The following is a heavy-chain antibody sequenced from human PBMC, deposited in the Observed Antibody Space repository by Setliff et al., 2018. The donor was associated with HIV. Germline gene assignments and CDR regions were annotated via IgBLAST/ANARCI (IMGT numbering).Heavy chain of an antibody. D-gene: IGHD1-20*01. V-gene: IGHV1-69*13. Sequence: GASVKVSCKASEGTFSSYAVSWVRQAPGQGLEWMGGIIPMFEIANYAQRFQGRVTITAEESTSIVYLEMSSLGSEDTAVYYCARGYYNSGNYFEYWGQGTLVTVSS. CDR1: EGTFSSYA. CDR2: IIPMFEIA. J-gene: IGHJ4*02. CDR3: ARGYYNSGNYFEY.